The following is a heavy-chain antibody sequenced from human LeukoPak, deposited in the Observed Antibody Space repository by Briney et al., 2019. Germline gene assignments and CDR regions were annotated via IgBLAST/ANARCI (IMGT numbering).Heavy chain of an antibody. CDR1: GYTFTSYY. Sequence: ASVKVSCKASGYTFTSYYMHWVRQAPGQGLEWMGIINPSGGSTSYAQKFQGRVTMTRDTSTSTVYMDLSSLRSEDTAVYYCARHGDKYSSGWYTFIYYWGQGTLVTVSS. V-gene: IGHV1-46*01. J-gene: IGHJ4*02. D-gene: IGHD6-19*01. CDR3: ARHGDKYSSGWYTFIYY. CDR2: INPSGGST.